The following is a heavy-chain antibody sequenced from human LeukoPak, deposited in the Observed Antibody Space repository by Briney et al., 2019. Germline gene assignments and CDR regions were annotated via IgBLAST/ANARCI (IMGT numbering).Heavy chain of an antibody. V-gene: IGHV3-30*18. J-gene: IGHJ4*02. CDR3: AKDVVGQQWPENY. Sequence: GGSLRLSCAASGFSFKDYNMHWVRQAPGKGLEWVAVITYDGSNKYYTDSVKGRFTISRDNSKNTLYLQMNSLRADDTAVYYCAKDVVGQQWPENYWGQGTLVTVSS. D-gene: IGHD6-19*01. CDR1: GFSFKDYN. CDR2: ITYDGSNK.